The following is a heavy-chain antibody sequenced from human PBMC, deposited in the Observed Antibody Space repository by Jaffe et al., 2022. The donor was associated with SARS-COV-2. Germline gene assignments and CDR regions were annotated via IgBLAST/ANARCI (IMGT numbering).Heavy chain of an antibody. D-gene: IGHD3-10*01. J-gene: IGHJ4*02. Sequence: EVQLLESGGGLVQPGGSLRLSCAASGFTFGSYAMSWVRQAPGKGLEWVSVISDSGGNTFYADSVKGRFTISRDISKNMVYLQMNSLRAEDTAVYYCAKGWFGELLSLGLDYWGQGTLVTVSS. CDR1: GFTFGSYA. CDR2: ISDSGGNT. V-gene: IGHV3-23*01. CDR3: AKGWFGELLSLGLDY.